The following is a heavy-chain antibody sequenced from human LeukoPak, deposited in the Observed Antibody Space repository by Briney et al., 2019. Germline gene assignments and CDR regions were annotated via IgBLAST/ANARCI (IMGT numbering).Heavy chain of an antibody. Sequence: GGSLRLSCAASAFTFSSYGMHWVRQAPGKGLEWVAYIQYDRTNEQYAHSVKGRFRISRDNSNNVLYLQMNSLRTEDTAVYYCAKDRCSNGIGCYYYYMEVWGKGTTVTISS. V-gene: IGHV3-30*02. CDR1: AFTFSSYG. D-gene: IGHD2-8*01. J-gene: IGHJ6*03. CDR2: IQYDRTNE. CDR3: AKDRCSNGIGCYYYYMEV.